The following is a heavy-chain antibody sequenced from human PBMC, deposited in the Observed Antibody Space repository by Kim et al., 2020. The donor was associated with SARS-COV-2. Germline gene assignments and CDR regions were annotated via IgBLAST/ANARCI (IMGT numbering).Heavy chain of an antibody. D-gene: IGHD2-15*01. V-gene: IGHV3-21*01. J-gene: IGHJ4*02. CDR3: ASYCSYCSCYSAY. Sequence: GSMKGLFTISRDNAKNSLYLQLNRLRVEDTALYYCASYCSYCSCYSAYWGQGTPVTVSS.